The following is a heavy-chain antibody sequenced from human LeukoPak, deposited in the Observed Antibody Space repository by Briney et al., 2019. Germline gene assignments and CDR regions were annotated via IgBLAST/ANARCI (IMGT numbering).Heavy chain of an antibody. V-gene: IGHV3-20*04. CDR1: GFTFDDYA. CDR3: ARGHKETGDLYYFSY. Sequence: GGSLRLSCAASGFTFDDYAMSWVRQAPGKGLEWVSTINWNGGSIGYADSVKGRFTISRDNAKNSLYLQMSGLRAEDTALYYCARGHKETGDLYYFSYWGQGTLVTVSS. D-gene: IGHD7-27*01. J-gene: IGHJ4*02. CDR2: INWNGGSI.